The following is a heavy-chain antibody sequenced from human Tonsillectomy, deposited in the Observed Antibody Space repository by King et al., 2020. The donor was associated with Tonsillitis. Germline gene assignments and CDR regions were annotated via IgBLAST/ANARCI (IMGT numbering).Heavy chain of an antibody. V-gene: IGHV1-18*04. J-gene: IGHJ4*02. CDR3: ARMEMTTISDYYFDY. CDR1: GYRFTSHG. CDR2: IGTYNGDT. Sequence: VQLVESGAEVKKPGASVKVSCKPSGYRFTSHGVSWVRQAPGQGLEWMGWIGTYNGDTNYAQKFQGRVTMTTDTSASTAYMELRSLRSDDTAVYYCARMEMTTISDYYFDYWGQGTLVTVSS. D-gene: IGHD5-24*01.